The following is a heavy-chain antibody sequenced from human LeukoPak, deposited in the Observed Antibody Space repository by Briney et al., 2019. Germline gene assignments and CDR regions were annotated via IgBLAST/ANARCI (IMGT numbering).Heavy chain of an antibody. CDR3: AREPIFLYSGFDYYFDY. V-gene: IGHV1-18*01. CDR2: ISAYNGNT. J-gene: IGHJ4*02. CDR1: GYTFTSYG. D-gene: IGHD5-12*01. Sequence: ASVKVSCKASGYTFTSYGISWVRQAPGQGLEWMGWISAYNGNTNYAQKLQGRVTMTTDTSTSTAYMELRSLRSDDTAVYYCAREPIFLYSGFDYYFDYWGQGTLVTVSS.